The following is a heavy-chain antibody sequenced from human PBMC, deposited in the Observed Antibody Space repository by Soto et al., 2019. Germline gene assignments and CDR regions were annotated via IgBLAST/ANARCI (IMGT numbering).Heavy chain of an antibody. Sequence: QVQLEQSGAEVKKPGSSVRVSCKASGGPFSNDIITWVRQAPGQGLEWMGRIIPLLTTSTYAQKFQGRLTLTANRATGPGYMELKNLTGPDSAAYYWAIDSPIGSTVSGYDAIDYWGQGTRITVSS. CDR2: IIPLLTTS. CDR3: AIDSPIGSTVSGYDAIDY. CDR1: GGPFSNDI. V-gene: IGHV1-69*08. J-gene: IGHJ4*02. D-gene: IGHD5-12*01.